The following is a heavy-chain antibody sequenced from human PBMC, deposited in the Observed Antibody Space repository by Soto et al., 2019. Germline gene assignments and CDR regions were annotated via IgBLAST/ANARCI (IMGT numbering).Heavy chain of an antibody. CDR3: ARAKSVIAAAGEFDY. CDR2: IYHSGST. V-gene: IGHV4-4*02. D-gene: IGHD6-13*01. J-gene: IGHJ4*02. Sequence: QVQLQESGPGLVKPSWTLSLTCAVSSGSISSSNWWSWVRQPPGKGLEWIGEIYHSGSTNYNPSLKSRVPISVDKSKNQFSLKLSSVTAADTAVYYCARAKSVIAAAGEFDYWGQGTLVTVSS. CDR1: SGSISSSNW.